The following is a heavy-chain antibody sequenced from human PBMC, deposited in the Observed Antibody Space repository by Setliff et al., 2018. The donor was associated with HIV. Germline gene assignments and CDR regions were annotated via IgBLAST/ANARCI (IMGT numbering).Heavy chain of an antibody. D-gene: IGHD6-6*01. J-gene: IGHJ2*01. CDR1: GGPFSSYA. Sequence: SVKVSCKASGGPFSSYAISWVRQAPGQGLEWMGRIIPLFGTENYAQKFQGRVTITADKFTTTAYMELSSLRSDDTAVYYCARGHSSSTNWFFDLWGRGTLVTVSS. CDR2: IIPLFGTE. CDR3: ARGHSSSTNWFFDL. V-gene: IGHV1-69*06.